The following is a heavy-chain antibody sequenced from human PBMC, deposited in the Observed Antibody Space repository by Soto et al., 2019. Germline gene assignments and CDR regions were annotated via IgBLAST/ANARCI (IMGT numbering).Heavy chain of an antibody. V-gene: IGHV4-4*02. CDR1: GGSISSSYW. J-gene: IGHJ4*02. Sequence: SETLSLTCAVSGGSISSSYWWSWVRQSPGKGLEWIGEIYHSGSTNYNPSHKSRVTISIDKSKNQFSLKLTSVTAADTAVYYCARGGDYRFDYWGQGSLVTVSS. D-gene: IGHD4-4*01. CDR2: IYHSGST. CDR3: ARGGDYRFDY.